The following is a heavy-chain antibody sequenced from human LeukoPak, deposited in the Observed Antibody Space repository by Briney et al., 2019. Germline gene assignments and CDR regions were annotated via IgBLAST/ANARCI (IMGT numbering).Heavy chain of an antibody. CDR1: GFSFSNYG. J-gene: IGHJ4*02. D-gene: IGHD7-27*01. CDR3: AKDINWASFES. V-gene: IGHV3-23*01. Sequence: PGGSLRLSCAASGFSFSNYGMNWVRQAPGKGLEWVSGIIGSGGTTYYADSVKGRFTISRGNSKNTLYLQMNSLRAEDTALYYCAKDINWASFESWGQGTLVTVSS. CDR2: IIGSGGTT.